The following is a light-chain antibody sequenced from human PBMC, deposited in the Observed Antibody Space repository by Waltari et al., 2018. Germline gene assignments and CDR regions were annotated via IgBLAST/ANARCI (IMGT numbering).Light chain of an antibody. CDR3: SSYTSSSTYVV. CDR2: DVS. Sequence: QSALTPPASVSGSPGQSVTVSCTGTSSVAVDSHSFSWYQRHPGKAPKLIIFDVSNRPSGVSNRFPGSKSGDTASLTISGLQAEDEADYYCSSYTSSSTYVVFGGGTKLTVL. CDR1: SSVAVDSHS. V-gene: IGLV2-14*03. J-gene: IGLJ2*01.